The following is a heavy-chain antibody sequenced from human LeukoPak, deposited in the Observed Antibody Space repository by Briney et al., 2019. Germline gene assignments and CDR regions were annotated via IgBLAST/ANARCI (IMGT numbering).Heavy chain of an antibody. V-gene: IGHV4-59*01. D-gene: IGHD5-12*01. J-gene: IGHJ4*02. CDR2: SSYSGST. Sequence: SETLSLTCTVSGGSISSYYWNWIRQPPGKGLEWIGFSSYSGSTSYNASLKSRVTISVDTSKNQLSLRLSSVTAADTAVYYCARAGGYLLYFDSWGQGTLVTVSS. CDR3: ARAGGYLLYFDS. CDR1: GGSISSYY.